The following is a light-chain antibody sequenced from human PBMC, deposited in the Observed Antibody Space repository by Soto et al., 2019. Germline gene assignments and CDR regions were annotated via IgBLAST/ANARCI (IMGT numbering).Light chain of an antibody. CDR1: QSVSSN. CDR2: GAS. J-gene: IGKJ1*01. V-gene: IGKV3-15*01. Sequence: EIVMTQSPATLSVSPGERATLSCRASQSVSSNLAWYQQKPGQAPRLLIHGASTRATGIPDRFSGRGAGTEFTLTISSLQSEDFAVYYCQQYNNWPPRTFGQGTKVEIK. CDR3: QQYNNWPPRT.